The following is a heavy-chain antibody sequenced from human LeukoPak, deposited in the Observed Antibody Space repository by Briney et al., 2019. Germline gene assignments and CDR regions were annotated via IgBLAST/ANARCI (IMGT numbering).Heavy chain of an antibody. CDR2: IYHSGST. CDR1: GGSISSGGYY. V-gene: IGHV4-61*08. CDR3: ARVFSPGSLWFGELYSFDI. J-gene: IGHJ3*02. Sequence: SETLSLTCTVSGGSISSGGYYWSWIRQPPGKGLEWIGYIYHSGSTNYNPSLKSRVTISVDTSKNQFSLKLSSVTAADTAVYYCARVFSPGSLWFGELYSFDIWGQGTMVTVSS. D-gene: IGHD3-10*01.